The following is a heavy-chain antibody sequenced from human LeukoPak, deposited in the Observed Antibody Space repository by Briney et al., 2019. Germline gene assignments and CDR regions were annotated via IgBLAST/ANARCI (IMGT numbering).Heavy chain of an antibody. Sequence: SETLSLTCTVSGGSISSYYWSWIRQPPGKGLEWIVYIYYSGSTNYNPSLKSRVTISVDTSKNQFSLKLSSVTAADTAVYYCARSPVYYDILTGYSNWFDPWGQGTLVTVSS. CDR2: IYYSGST. J-gene: IGHJ5*02. D-gene: IGHD3-9*01. CDR3: ARSPVYYDILTGYSNWFDP. V-gene: IGHV4-59*01. CDR1: GGSISSYY.